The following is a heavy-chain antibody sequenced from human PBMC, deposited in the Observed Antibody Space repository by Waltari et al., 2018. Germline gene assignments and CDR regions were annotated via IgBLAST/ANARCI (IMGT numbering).Heavy chain of an antibody. J-gene: IGHJ4*02. CDR3: AGERYCDSIIGYFDY. CDR1: GFTVSRNY. Sequence: EVQLVESGGGLIEPGGSLRLSCAASGFTVSRNYMSWVRKAPGKGAEWDSVIWSGGSTSYADTAKDRFTISRDNSKTTLYLKMNSQRAVDTVVYYCAGERYCDSIIGYFDYWGQGTLVTVSS. CDR2: IWSGGST. V-gene: IGHV3-53*01. D-gene: IGHD3-22*01.